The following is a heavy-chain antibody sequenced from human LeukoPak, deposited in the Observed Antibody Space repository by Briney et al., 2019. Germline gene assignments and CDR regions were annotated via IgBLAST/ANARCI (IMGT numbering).Heavy chain of an antibody. V-gene: IGHV1-46*01. CDR2: INPSGGST. CDR1: GYTFTSYY. J-gene: IGHJ5*02. CDR3: ARDQSPFGSSSWFDP. Sequence: ASVKVSCKASGYTFTSYYMHWVRQAPGQGLEWMGIINPSGGSTSYAQKFQGRVTMTRDTSTSTVYMELSNLRSEDTAVYYCARDQSPFGSSSWFDPWGQGTLVTVSS. D-gene: IGHD6-13*01.